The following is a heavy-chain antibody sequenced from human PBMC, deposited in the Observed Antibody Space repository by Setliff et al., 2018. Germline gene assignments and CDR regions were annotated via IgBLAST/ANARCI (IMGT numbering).Heavy chain of an antibody. D-gene: IGHD3-10*01. CDR3: AKDRPQGVNGRSLDY. Sequence: GGSLRLSCAASGFTFSNYAMNWFRQAPGKGLEWVSVIYSDGSSTYYGDSVKGRFTISRDNSQNTLYLQMNSLSAEDTAVYYCAKDRPQGVNGRSLDYWGRGALVTVSS. V-gene: IGHV3-23*03. J-gene: IGHJ4*02. CDR1: GFTFSNYA. CDR2: IYSDGSST.